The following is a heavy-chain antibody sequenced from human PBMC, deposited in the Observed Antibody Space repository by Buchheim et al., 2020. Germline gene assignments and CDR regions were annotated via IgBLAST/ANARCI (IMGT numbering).Heavy chain of an antibody. Sequence: EVQLVESGGGLVKPGGSLRLSCAASGFTFSSYSMNWVRQAPGKGLVWVSRINSDGSSTSYADSVKGRFTISRDNAKNTLYLQMNSLRAEDTAVYYCARGKTQGDSSGWYRRYYYYYGMDVWGQGTT. D-gene: IGHD6-19*01. CDR2: INSDGSST. V-gene: IGHV3-74*02. CDR3: ARGKTQGDSSGWYRRYYYYYGMDV. CDR1: GFTFSSYS. J-gene: IGHJ6*02.